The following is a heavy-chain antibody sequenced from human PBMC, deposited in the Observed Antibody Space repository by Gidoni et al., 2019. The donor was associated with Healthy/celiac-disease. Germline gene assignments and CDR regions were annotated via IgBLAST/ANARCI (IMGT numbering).Heavy chain of an antibody. CDR1: GFTFSSYG. CDR3: ARSSGTSHFDY. Sequence: QVQLVEYGGGVVQPGRSLRLSWAASGFTFSSYGMHWVRQAPGKGLEWVAVIWYDGSNKYYADSVKGRFTISRDNSKNTLYLQMNSLRAEDTAVYYCARSSGTSHFDYWGQGTLVTVSS. J-gene: IGHJ4*02. CDR2: IWYDGSNK. D-gene: IGHD1-26*01. V-gene: IGHV3-33*01.